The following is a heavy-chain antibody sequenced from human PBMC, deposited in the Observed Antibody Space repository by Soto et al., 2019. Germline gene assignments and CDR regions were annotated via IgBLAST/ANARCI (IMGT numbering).Heavy chain of an antibody. D-gene: IGHD6-13*01. CDR3: AKVRYSSPMGYYYGMDV. CDR1: RVAFSKFI. J-gene: IGHJ6*02. Sequence: QAQLEQSGGEVKKPGSSVKVSCKASRVAFSKFIVTWVRQAPGLGLEWVGGIIPIFCTANYTQKFQGRVTITADESTSTSYMEVNNLRSEVTAVYYCAKVRYSSPMGYYYGMDVWGQGTTVTV. V-gene: IGHV1-69*01. CDR2: IIPIFCTA.